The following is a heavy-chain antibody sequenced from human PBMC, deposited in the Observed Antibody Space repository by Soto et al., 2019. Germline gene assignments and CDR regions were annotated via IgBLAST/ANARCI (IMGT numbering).Heavy chain of an antibody. CDR2: INHRGSI. J-gene: IGHJ6*02. CDR1: GGSFSGYY. D-gene: IGHD6-25*01. Sequence: QVQLQQWGAGLLKPSETLSLNCAVYGGSFSGYYWSWIRQPPGKGLEWIGEINHRGSINYNPSLESRVNMSVDTSKNQFSLWMNSVTAAETAVFYCARGSGMRRPPASGRNYYYHGLDVWGQGTAVTVSS. CDR3: ARGSGMRRPPASGRNYYYHGLDV. V-gene: IGHV4-34*01.